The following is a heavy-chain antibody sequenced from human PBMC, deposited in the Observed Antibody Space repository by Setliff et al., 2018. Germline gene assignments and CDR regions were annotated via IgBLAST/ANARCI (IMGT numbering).Heavy chain of an antibody. V-gene: IGHV1-69*05. Sequence: ASVKVSCKASGYTFTNYGITWVRQAPGQGLAWMGWIIPMFGTPAYAQKFQDRVTITTDESTSTAYMELDGLRSEDTAVYYCARSPAVLGIVYLDPWGQGTLVTVSS. CDR2: IIPMFGTP. D-gene: IGHD2-15*01. CDR3: ARSPAVLGIVYLDP. J-gene: IGHJ5*02. CDR1: GYTFTNYG.